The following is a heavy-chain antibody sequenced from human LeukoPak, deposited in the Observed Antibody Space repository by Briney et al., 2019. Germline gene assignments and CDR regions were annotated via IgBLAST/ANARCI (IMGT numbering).Heavy chain of an antibody. V-gene: IGHV3-23*01. Sequence: GGSLRLSCAGSGFTFSSNTMSWVRQAPGRGLEWVSAISNNGGRTDYADSVKGRFTISRDNSKSTLYLHMDSLRAEDTAVYYCARDEDTTALSEYWGQGTLITVSS. CDR2: ISNNGGRT. CDR1: GFTFSSNT. D-gene: IGHD2/OR15-2a*01. CDR3: ARDEDTTALSEY. J-gene: IGHJ4*02.